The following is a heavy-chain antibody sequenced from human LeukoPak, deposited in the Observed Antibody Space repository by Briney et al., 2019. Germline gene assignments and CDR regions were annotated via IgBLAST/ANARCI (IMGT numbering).Heavy chain of an antibody. Sequence: PSETLSLTCTVSGGSISSYYWSWIRQPPGKGLEWIGYIYYSGSTNYNPSLKSRVTISVDTSKNQFSLKLSSVTAADTAVYYCARVVTYDFWSGSGYFDYWGQGTLVTVSS. J-gene: IGHJ4*02. CDR1: GGSISSYY. CDR2: IYYSGST. D-gene: IGHD3-3*01. CDR3: ARVVTYDFWSGSGYFDY. V-gene: IGHV4-59*01.